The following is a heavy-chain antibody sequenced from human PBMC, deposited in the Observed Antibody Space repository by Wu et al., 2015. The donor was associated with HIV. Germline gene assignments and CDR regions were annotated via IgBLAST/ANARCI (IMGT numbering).Heavy chain of an antibody. D-gene: IGHD2-8*01. CDR1: GGTFSSYS. Sequence: QVQLVQSGAEVKKPGSSVKVSCRASGGTFSSYSFNWVRQVPGQGLEWMGWIIPMFDTTKYAQKFQGRVTITADESTSTAYMELSSLRSEDTAMYYCARVSYGFDSWGQGTLVTVSS. CDR3: ARVSYGFDS. J-gene: IGHJ4*02. CDR2: IIPMFDTT. V-gene: IGHV1-69*13.